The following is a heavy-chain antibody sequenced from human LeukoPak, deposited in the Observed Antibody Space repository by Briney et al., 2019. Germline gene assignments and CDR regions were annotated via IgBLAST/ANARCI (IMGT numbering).Heavy chain of an antibody. D-gene: IGHD1-26*01. J-gene: IGHJ6*02. CDR3: AKDLLGGDSGSYYEVGELGMDV. V-gene: IGHV3-30*18. CDR1: GFTFSSYG. CDR2: ISYDGSNK. Sequence: GRSLRLSCAVSGFTFSSYGMHWVRQAPGKGLEWVADISYDGSNKYYADSVKGRFTISRDKSKNTLYLQMNSLRAEDTAVYYCAKDLLGGDSGSYYEVGELGMDVWGQGTTVTVSS.